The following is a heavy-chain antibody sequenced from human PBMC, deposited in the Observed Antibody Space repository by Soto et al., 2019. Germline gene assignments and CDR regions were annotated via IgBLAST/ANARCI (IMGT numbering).Heavy chain of an antibody. CDR1: GGSFSGYY. Sequence: SETLSLTCAVYGGSFSGYYWSWIRQPPGKGLEWIGEINHSGSTNYNPSLKSRVTISVDTSKNQFSLKLSSVTAADTAVYYCARGSGSWSHYYYYYGMDVRGQGTTVTVSS. CDR2: INHSGST. D-gene: IGHD6-13*01. J-gene: IGHJ6*01. V-gene: IGHV4-34*01. CDR3: ARGSGSWSHYYYYYGMDV.